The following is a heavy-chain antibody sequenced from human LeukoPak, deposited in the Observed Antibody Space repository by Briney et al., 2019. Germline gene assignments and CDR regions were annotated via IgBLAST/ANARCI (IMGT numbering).Heavy chain of an antibody. J-gene: IGHJ4*02. CDR3: ARDYYDSSGYLTGFDY. V-gene: IGHV1-46*01. Sequence: GASVKVSCKASGYTFTSYYMHWVRQAPGQGLEWMGIINPSGGSTSYAQKFQGGVTMTRDTSTSTVYMELSSLRSEDTAVYYCARDYYDSSGYLTGFDYWGQGTLVTVSS. CDR2: INPSGGST. CDR1: GYTFTSYY. D-gene: IGHD3-22*01.